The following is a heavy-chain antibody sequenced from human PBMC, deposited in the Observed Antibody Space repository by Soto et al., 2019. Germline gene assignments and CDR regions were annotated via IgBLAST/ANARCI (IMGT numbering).Heavy chain of an antibody. CDR1: GFTFSSYA. D-gene: IGHD4-17*01. CDR2: ISGSGGST. V-gene: IGHV3-23*01. CDR3: ASTYGDTGLAWFDP. Sequence: EVQLLESGGGLVQPGGSLRLSCAASGFTFSSYAMSWVRQAPGKGLEWVSAISGSGGSTYYADSVKGRFTISRDNSKNTVYLQMNSLRAEDTAVYYCASTYGDTGLAWFDPLGQGTLVTVSS. J-gene: IGHJ5*02.